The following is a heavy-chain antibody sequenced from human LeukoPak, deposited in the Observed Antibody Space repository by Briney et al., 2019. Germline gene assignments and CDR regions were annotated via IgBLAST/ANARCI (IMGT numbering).Heavy chain of an antibody. CDR3: ATPPTGTTTTGEYYFDY. J-gene: IGHJ4*02. CDR1: GGTFSSYT. CDR2: ISPISGTT. V-gene: IGHV1-69*05. Sequence: GASVKVSCKASGGTFSSYTTTWVRQAPGQGLEWMGGISPISGTTNYAQKFQGRVTITTDESRSAAYMELSSLRSEDTAVYYCATPPTGTTTTGEYYFDYWGQGTLVTVSS. D-gene: IGHD1-1*01.